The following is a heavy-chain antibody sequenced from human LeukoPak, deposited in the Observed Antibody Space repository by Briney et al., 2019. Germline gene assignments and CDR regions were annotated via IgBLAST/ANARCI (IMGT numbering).Heavy chain of an antibody. J-gene: IGHJ6*03. CDR1: GFTFDDYG. Sequence: PGGSLRLSCAASGFTFDDYGMSWVRQAPGKGLESVSGINWNGGSTDYADSVKGRFTISRDNAKNSLYLQMNSLRAEDTALYYCARRESTYQNYYYFYYMDVWGKGTTVTVSS. CDR2: INWNGGST. CDR3: ARRESTYQNYYYFYYMDV. V-gene: IGHV3-20*04.